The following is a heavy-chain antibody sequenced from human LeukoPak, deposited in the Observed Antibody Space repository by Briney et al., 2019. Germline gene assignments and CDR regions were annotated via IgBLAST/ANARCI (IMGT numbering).Heavy chain of an antibody. CDR2: IYSGGST. D-gene: IGHD5-12*01. CDR1: GFTVSSNY. Sequence: GGSLRLSCAASGFTVSSNYMSWVRQAPGKGLEWVSVIYSGGSTYYADSVKGRFTISRDNSKNTLYLQMNSLRVEDTAVYYCARTYSRESGYDFVFHYWGQGTRVTVSS. V-gene: IGHV3-53*01. J-gene: IGHJ4*02. CDR3: ARTYSRESGYDFVFHY.